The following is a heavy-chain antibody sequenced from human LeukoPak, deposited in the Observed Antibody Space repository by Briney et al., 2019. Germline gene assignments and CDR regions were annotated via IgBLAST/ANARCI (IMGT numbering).Heavy chain of an antibody. CDR3: ARDGGSGSMDV. CDR2: INSDGSST. D-gene: IGHD3-10*01. J-gene: IGHJ6*03. V-gene: IGHV3-74*01. Sequence: GGSLRLSCAASGFTFSSYWMHWVRQAPGKGLAWVSRINSDGSSTSYADPVKGRFTISRDNAKNTLYLQMNSLRAEDTAVYYCARDGGSGSMDVWGKGTTVTVSS. CDR1: GFTFSSYW.